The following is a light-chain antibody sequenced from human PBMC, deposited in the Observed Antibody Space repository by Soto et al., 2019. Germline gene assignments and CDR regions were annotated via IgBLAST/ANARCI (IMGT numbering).Light chain of an antibody. CDR3: QQYASSPFT. V-gene: IGKV3-20*01. CDR2: GAS. CDR1: QSVSSSY. J-gene: IGKJ3*01. Sequence: ESVLTQSPGTLSMSPGERATLSCRASQSVSSSYLAWYQQKPGQAPRLLIYGASSMATGIPDRFSGSGSGTDFTLTISRLEPADFAVYYCQQYASSPFTFGPGTTVDI.